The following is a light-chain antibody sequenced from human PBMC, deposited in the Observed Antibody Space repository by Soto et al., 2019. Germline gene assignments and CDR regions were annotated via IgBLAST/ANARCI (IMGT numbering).Light chain of an antibody. J-gene: IGKJ1*01. Sequence: TLSVSPGERATLSCRASQSVSSSYLAWYQQKPGQAPRLLIYGASSRATGIPDRFSGSGSGTDFTLTINRLEPEDFIGYCCQQPGSPLHRFGEGTMLDI. CDR3: QQPGSPLHR. CDR2: GAS. V-gene: IGKV3-20*01. CDR1: QSVSSSY.